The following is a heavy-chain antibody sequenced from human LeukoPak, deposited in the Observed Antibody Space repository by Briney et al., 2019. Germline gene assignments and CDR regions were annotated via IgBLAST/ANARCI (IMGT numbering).Heavy chain of an antibody. CDR3: ASDYDIYPD. D-gene: IGHD3-9*01. Sequence: GGSLRLSCAASGFTFNNYAMSWVRQAPGKGLEWVSVISGSGGFTYYADSVKGRFTIPRDNSKNTLYLQMNSLRAEDTAVYYCASDYDIYPDWGQGTLVIVSS. CDR2: ISGSGGFT. V-gene: IGHV3-23*01. CDR1: GFTFNNYA. J-gene: IGHJ4*02.